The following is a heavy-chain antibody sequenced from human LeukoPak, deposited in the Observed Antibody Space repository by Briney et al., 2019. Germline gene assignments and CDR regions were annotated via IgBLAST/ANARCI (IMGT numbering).Heavy chain of an antibody. CDR3: AKGPYSSSLRV. J-gene: IGHJ4*02. CDR1: GYTFTGYY. V-gene: IGHV1-8*02. Sequence: ASVKVSCKASGYTFTGYYMHWVRQAPGQGLEWMGWMNPNSGNTGYAQKFQGRVTMTRNTSISTAYMELSSLRSEDTAVYYCAKGPYSSSLRVWGQGTLVTVSS. CDR2: MNPNSGNT. D-gene: IGHD6-6*01.